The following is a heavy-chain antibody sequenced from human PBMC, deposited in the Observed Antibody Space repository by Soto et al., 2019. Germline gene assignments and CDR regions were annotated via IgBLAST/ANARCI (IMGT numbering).Heavy chain of an antibody. J-gene: IGHJ2*01. Sequence: EVQLVESGGGLVQPGGSLRLSCAASGFTFSSYWMHWVRQAPGKGLVWVSRTNSDGSSTNYADSVKGRFTISRDNAKNTLYLQMNSLRAEDTAVYCCARGGSLNWYFDLWGRGTLVTVSS. D-gene: IGHD1-26*01. V-gene: IGHV3-74*01. CDR1: GFTFSSYW. CDR3: ARGGSLNWYFDL. CDR2: TNSDGSST.